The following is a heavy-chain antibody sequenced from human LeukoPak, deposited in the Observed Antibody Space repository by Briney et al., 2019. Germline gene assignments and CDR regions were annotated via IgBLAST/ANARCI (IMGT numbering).Heavy chain of an antibody. V-gene: IGHV3-74*01. CDR3: ARALRLAVNLDY. CDR2: IDSDGSST. Sequence: GGSLRLSCAASGFTFSGYWMHWVRQAPGKGLVRVSHIDSDGSSTNYADSVKGRFTISRDNAKNTLYLQMNSLRAEDTAVYYCARALRLAVNLDYWGQGTLVTVSS. D-gene: IGHD6-19*01. CDR1: GFTFSGYW. J-gene: IGHJ4*02.